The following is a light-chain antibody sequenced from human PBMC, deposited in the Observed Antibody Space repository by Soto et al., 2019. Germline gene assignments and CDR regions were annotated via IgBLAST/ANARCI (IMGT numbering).Light chain of an antibody. CDR2: EVS. Sequence: QSALTQPASVSGSPGQSITISCTGTSSDVGGYNYVSWYQQHPGKAPKLMIYEVSNRPSGVSNRFSGSKSGNTASLTISGLRTEDEADYYCAAWDDSLSGVVFGGGTQLTVL. J-gene: IGLJ2*01. CDR3: AAWDDSLSGVV. CDR1: SSDVGGYNY. V-gene: IGLV2-14*01.